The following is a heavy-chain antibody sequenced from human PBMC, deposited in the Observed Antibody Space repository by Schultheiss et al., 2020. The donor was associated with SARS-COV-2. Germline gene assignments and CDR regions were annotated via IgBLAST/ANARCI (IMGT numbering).Heavy chain of an antibody. V-gene: IGHV3-48*03. D-gene: IGHD1-26*01. CDR1: GFTFSSSE. J-gene: IGHJ4*02. Sequence: GGSLRLSCAASGFTFSSSEMNWVRQAPGKGLEWVSYISSSGNTIYYADSVKGRFTISRDNAKNSLYLQMNSLRAEDTAVYYCARATEKFDYWGQGTLVTVSS. CDR2: ISSSGNTI. CDR3: ARATEKFDY.